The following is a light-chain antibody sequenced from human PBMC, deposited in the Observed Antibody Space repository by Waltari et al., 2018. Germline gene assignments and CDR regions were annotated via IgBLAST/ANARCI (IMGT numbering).Light chain of an antibody. CDR2: EVI. J-gene: IGLJ2*01. Sequence: QSALTQPPSASGSPGQSVTISCSGTSSDIGAYNYVSWYQQHPGKAANHLIYEVIKRHAGVPPRFSGSKSGNTASLTVSELQGEDEADYYCSSYAGSNGVLFGGGTKVTVL. V-gene: IGLV2-8*01. CDR3: SSYAGSNGVL. CDR1: SSDIGAYNY.